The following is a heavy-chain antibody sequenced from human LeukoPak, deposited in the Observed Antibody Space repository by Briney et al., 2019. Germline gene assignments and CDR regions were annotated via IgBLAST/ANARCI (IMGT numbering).Heavy chain of an antibody. J-gene: IGHJ4*02. CDR1: GGSISSGYY. CDR3: ARRVAFCTNGVCYLPPEHFDY. Sequence: SETLSLTCTVSGGSISSGYYWGWIRQPPGKGLEWIGSIYHSGSTYYNRSLKSRVTISVDTSKNQFSLKLSTVTAADTAVYYCARRVAFCTNGVCYLPPEHFDYWGQGTLVTVSS. V-gene: IGHV4-38-2*02. CDR2: IYHSGST. D-gene: IGHD2-8*01.